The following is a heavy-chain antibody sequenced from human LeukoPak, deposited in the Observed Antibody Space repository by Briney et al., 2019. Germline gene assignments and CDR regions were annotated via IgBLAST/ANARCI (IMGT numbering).Heavy chain of an antibody. J-gene: IGHJ3*02. D-gene: IGHD5-12*01. Sequence: GGSLRLSCAASGFTFSSYGMSWVRQAPGKGVEWVSAISGSGGSTYYADSVKGRFTISRDNSKNTLYLQMNSLRAEDTAVYYCARVKEASAFDIWGQGTMVTVSS. CDR3: ARVKEASAFDI. V-gene: IGHV3-23*01. CDR2: ISGSGGST. CDR1: GFTFSSYG.